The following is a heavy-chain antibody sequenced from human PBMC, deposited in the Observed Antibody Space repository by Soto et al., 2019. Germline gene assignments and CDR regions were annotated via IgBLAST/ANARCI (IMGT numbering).Heavy chain of an antibody. CDR3: ARRRLEWLSRYFDY. J-gene: IGHJ4*02. Sequence: QLQLQEAGPGLVKPSETLSLTCTVSGGSISSSSYYWGWIRQPPGKGLEWIGSIYYSGSTYYNPSLKSRVTISVDTSKNQFSLKLSSVTAADTAVYYCARRRLEWLSRYFDYWGQGTLVTVSS. D-gene: IGHD3-3*01. CDR1: GGSISSSSYY. V-gene: IGHV4-39*01. CDR2: IYYSGST.